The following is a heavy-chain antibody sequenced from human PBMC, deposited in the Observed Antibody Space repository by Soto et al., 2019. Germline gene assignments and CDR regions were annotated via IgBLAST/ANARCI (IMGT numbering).Heavy chain of an antibody. D-gene: IGHD1-26*01. V-gene: IGHV3-21*01. Sequence: GGSLRLSCAASGFTFSSYNMNWVRQAPGKGLEWVSSISSSSSYIYYADSVKGRFTISRDNAKNSLYLQMNSLRAEDTAVYYCAKEGGPSGSYYISSSYYFDYWGQGTLVTVSS. CDR3: AKEGGPSGSYYISSSYYFDY. J-gene: IGHJ4*02. CDR2: ISSSSSYI. CDR1: GFTFSSYN.